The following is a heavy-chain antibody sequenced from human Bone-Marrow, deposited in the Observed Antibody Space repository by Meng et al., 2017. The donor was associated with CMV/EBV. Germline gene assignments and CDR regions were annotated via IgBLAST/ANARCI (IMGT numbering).Heavy chain of an antibody. V-gene: IGHV1-8*01. J-gene: IGHJ4*02. CDR3: ATGVADFEY. Sequence: QGQLLQSGAEVKKPGASVKVSCKASGYTFTSYDINSVRQAAGQGFEWMGWMNPNSGNTDYAQKFQGRVTMTRNISKSTAYMDLSSLRSEDTAVYYCATGVADFEYWGQGTLVTVSS. CDR2: MNPNSGNT. D-gene: IGHD6-19*01. CDR1: GYTFTSYD.